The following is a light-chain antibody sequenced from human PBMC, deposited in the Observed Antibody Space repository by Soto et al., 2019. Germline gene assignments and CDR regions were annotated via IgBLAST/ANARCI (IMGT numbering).Light chain of an antibody. CDR1: QSVSSSY. J-gene: IGKJ5*01. CDR3: QQFDTSPPST. Sequence: EIVLTQSPVTLSLSPGERATLSCRASQSVSSSYLAWYQQKPGQAPRLLIYGASSRATGIPDRFSGSGSGTDFTLTISRLEPEDFAVYYCQQFDTSPPSTFGQGTRLEIK. CDR2: GAS. V-gene: IGKV3-20*01.